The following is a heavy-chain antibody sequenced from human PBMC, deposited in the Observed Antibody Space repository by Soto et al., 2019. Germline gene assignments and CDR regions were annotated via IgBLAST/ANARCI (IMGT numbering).Heavy chain of an antibody. CDR3: AREGGDGVDY. V-gene: IGHV4-31*03. D-gene: IGHD3-16*01. Sequence: QVQLQESGPGLVKPSQTLSLTCTVSGGSISSGSYYWTWIRQHPGKGLEWIGYIYYSGSTYYNPSLKSRVTISVDTSKNQFSLKLTSVTAADTAVFYCAREGGDGVDYWGQGTLVTVAS. CDR1: GGSISSGSYY. CDR2: IYYSGST. J-gene: IGHJ4*02.